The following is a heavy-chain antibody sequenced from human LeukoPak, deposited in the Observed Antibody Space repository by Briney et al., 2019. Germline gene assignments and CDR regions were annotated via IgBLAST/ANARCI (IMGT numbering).Heavy chain of an antibody. J-gene: IGHJ4*02. Sequence: ASVKVSCKASGYTFTGYYMHWVRQAPGQGLEWMGWINPNSGGTNYAQKFQGRVTMTGDTSISTAYMELSRLRSDDTAVYYCARDMTSSSWPSMSVWGQGTLVTVSS. D-gene: IGHD6-13*01. CDR3: ARDMTSSSWPSMSV. CDR2: INPNSGGT. CDR1: GYTFTGYY. V-gene: IGHV1-2*02.